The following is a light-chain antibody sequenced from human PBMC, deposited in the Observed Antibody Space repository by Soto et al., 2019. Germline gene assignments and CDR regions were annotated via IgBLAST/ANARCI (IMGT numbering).Light chain of an antibody. CDR3: AAWDDSLYGHYV. Sequence: QSVLTQPPSASGTPGQRVTISCSGSSSNIGSNYVYWYQQLPGTAPKLLIYSNNQRPSGVPDRFSGSKSGTSASLAISGLQSEDEADYYCAAWDDSLYGHYVFGAGTKVTVL. V-gene: IGLV1-44*01. J-gene: IGLJ1*01. CDR2: SNN. CDR1: SSNIGSNY.